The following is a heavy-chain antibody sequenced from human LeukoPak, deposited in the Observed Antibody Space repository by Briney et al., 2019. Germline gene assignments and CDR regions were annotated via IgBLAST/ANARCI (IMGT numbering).Heavy chain of an antibody. D-gene: IGHD5-24*01. J-gene: IGHJ4*02. V-gene: IGHV2-5*02. CDR2: IYWDDDK. Sequence: SGPTLVKPPQTLTLTCTFSGFAIRTGGGGVGWIRQPPGKALEWLALIYWDDDKRYSPSLKSRLTITKDTPKNQVVLTMTNMDPVDTATYYCAYRSLQSFDYWGQGTLVTVSS. CDR3: AYRSLQSFDY. CDR1: GFAIRTGGGG.